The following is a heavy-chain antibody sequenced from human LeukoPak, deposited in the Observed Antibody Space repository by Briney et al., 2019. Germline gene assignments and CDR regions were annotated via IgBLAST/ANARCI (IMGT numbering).Heavy chain of an antibody. J-gene: IGHJ6*02. V-gene: IGHV4-30-4*01. Sequence: SETLSLTCTVSGGSISSGDYYWSWIRQPPGKGLEWIGYIYYCGSTYYNPSLKSRVTISVDTSKNQFSLKLSSVTAADTAVYYCARDGPTISRGEDYYYGMDVWGQGTTVTVSS. CDR1: GGSISSGDYY. CDR3: ARDGPTISRGEDYYYGMDV. D-gene: IGHD3-3*01. CDR2: IYYCGST.